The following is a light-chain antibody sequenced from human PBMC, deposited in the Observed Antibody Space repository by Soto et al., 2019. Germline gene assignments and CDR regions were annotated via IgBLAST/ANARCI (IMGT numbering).Light chain of an antibody. Sequence: QSALTQPPSASGSPGQSVTISCTGISSDVGSYKYVSWYQQHPGKAPKLMVYGVSKRPSGVPDRFSGSKSGNTASLTVSGLQAEDEADYYCSSNAGSDNLVFGGGTKLTVL. J-gene: IGLJ2*01. CDR3: SSNAGSDNLV. V-gene: IGLV2-8*01. CDR2: GVS. CDR1: SSDVGSYKY.